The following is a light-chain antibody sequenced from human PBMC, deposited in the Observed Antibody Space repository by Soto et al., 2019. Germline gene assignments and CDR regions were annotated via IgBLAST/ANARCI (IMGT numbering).Light chain of an antibody. CDR1: QDIGNF. CDR2: AAS. Sequence: DIQMTQSPSSLSAFVGDRGTITCRASQDIGNFLAWYQQKPGKAPKLLIYAASTLQRGVSSRFSGSGSGTDFTLTIRSLQLDDFATYYCQQSYRTPYPFGQGT. J-gene: IGKJ2*01. V-gene: IGKV1-39*01. CDR3: QQSYRTPYP.